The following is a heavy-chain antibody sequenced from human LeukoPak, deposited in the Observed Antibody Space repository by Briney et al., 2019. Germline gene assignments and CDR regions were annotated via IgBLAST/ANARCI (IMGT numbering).Heavy chain of an antibody. CDR2: INWNGGST. Sequence: GGSLPLSLAASGFTFSSYWMHWVRQAPGKGLEWVSGINWNGGSTGYADSVKGRFTIYRDNAKNSLYLQMNSLRAEDTALYYCARGTLKAAATDFDQRVRGTLVTVSS. V-gene: IGHV3-20*03. CDR3: ARGTLKAAATDFDQ. CDR1: GFTFSSYW. J-gene: IGHJ4*02. D-gene: IGHD6-13*01.